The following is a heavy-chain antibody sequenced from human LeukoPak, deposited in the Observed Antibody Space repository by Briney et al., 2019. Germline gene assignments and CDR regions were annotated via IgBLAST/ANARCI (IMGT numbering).Heavy chain of an antibody. D-gene: IGHD3-10*01. CDR1: GFTFSSHG. CDR3: AKDATLFGDQYFDY. Sequence: AGGSLRLSCAASGFTFSSHGMHWVRQAPGKGLEWVAVTSYDGSTKYYADSAKGRFNISRDNSKNTLYLQMNSLRVDDTAVYYCAKDATLFGDQYFDYWGQGTLVIVSS. J-gene: IGHJ4*02. V-gene: IGHV3-30*18. CDR2: TSYDGSTK.